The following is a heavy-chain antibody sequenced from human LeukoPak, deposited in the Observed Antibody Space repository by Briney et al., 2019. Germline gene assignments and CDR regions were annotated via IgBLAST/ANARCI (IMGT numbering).Heavy chain of an antibody. Sequence: KPSGTLSLTCAVSGDSMISTNWWSWVRQPPGKGLELIGEIYHTGSTNYNPSLQSRVTMSLDTSKNQFSLKLSSVTAADTAVYYCARGHTRITMLRGSRSAYYFDYWGQGTLVTVSS. CDR2: IYHTGST. J-gene: IGHJ4*02. D-gene: IGHD3-10*01. CDR3: ARGHTRITMLRGSRSAYYFDY. V-gene: IGHV4-4*02. CDR1: GDSMISTNW.